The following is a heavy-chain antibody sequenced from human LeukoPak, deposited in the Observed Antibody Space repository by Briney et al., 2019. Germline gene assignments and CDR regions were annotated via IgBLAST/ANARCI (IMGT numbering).Heavy chain of an antibody. CDR1: GYTFTDYY. J-gene: IGHJ4*02. D-gene: IGHD2-2*01. CDR2: INPNDGDT. V-gene: IGHV1-2*02. Sequence: ASVTVSCKASGYTFTDYYMHWVRQAHGQGFEWMGWINPNDGDTYYAQKFQGRVTMTRDTSISTAHMEVSRLRSDDTAVYYCARANFLYCSSTSCLFDYWGQGTLVTVSS. CDR3: ARANFLYCSSTSCLFDY.